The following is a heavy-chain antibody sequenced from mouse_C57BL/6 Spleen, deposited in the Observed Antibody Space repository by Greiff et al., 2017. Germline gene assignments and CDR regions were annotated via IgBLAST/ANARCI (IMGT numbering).Heavy chain of an antibody. CDR1: GFTFSDYY. CDR2: ISNGGGST. J-gene: IGHJ4*01. CDR3: ARLGRWLLRGNYYAMDY. Sequence: EVKLVESGGGLVQPGGSLKLSCAASGFTFSDYYMYWVRQTPEKRLEWVAYISNGGGSTYYPDTVKGRFTISRDNAKNTLYLQMSRLKSEDTAMYYCARLGRWLLRGNYYAMDYWGQGTSVTVSS. D-gene: IGHD2-3*01. V-gene: IGHV5-12*01.